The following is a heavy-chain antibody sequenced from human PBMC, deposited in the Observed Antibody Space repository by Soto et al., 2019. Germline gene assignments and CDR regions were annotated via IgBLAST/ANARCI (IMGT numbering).Heavy chain of an antibody. D-gene: IGHD3-10*01. CDR3: ARDYGYYYGSGSYYDTFDY. CDR1: GGTFSSYT. Sequence: QVQLVQSGAEVKKPGSSVKVSCTASGGTFSSYTISWVRQAPGQGLEWMGRIIPSLGIANYAQKFQGRVTITADKSTSTAYMELSSLRSEDTAVYYCARDYGYYYGSGSYYDTFDYWGQGTLVTVSS. V-gene: IGHV1-69*08. CDR2: IIPSLGIA. J-gene: IGHJ4*02.